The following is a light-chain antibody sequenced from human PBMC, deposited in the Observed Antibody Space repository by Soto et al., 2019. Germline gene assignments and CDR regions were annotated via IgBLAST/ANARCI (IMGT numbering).Light chain of an antibody. Sequence: DIQMTQSPSSVSASVGDRVTITCRASQGISSWLAWYQQKPGKAPKLLIYAASSLQSGVPSKFSGCGSGTEFTLTISSLQPDELATYDCQQLRMYPSTFGAGTKGEIK. V-gene: IGKV1-12*01. CDR3: QQLRMYPST. CDR1: QGISSW. J-gene: IGKJ4*01. CDR2: AAS.